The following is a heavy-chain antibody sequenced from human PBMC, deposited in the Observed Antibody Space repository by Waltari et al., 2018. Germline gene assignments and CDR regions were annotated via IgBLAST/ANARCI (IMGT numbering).Heavy chain of an antibody. D-gene: IGHD4-17*01. Sequence: QVQLQQWGAGLLKPSETLSLTCAVYGGSFSGYSWRWIRQPPGKGLEWIGEINHSGSTNYNPSLKSRVTISVDTSKNQFSLKLSSVTAADTAVYYCARPDYGDYTYFDYWGQGTLVTVSS. V-gene: IGHV4-34*01. CDR3: ARPDYGDYTYFDY. J-gene: IGHJ4*02. CDR1: GGSFSGYS. CDR2: INHSGST.